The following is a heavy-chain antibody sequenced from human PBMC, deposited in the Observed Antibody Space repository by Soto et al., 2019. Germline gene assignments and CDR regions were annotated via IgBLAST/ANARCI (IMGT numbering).Heavy chain of an antibody. V-gene: IGHV1-69*02. CDR1: GGTFSSYN. D-gene: IGHD6-13*01. CDR2: IIPILGIA. Sequence: QVQLVQSGAEVKKPGSSVKVSCKASGGTFSSYNISWVRQAPGQGLEWLGRIIPILGIANYAQKLQGRVTITADKSTSTAYMELSSLRSEDTAVYYCASEAAEGYYFDYWVQGTLVTVSS. J-gene: IGHJ4*02. CDR3: ASEAAEGYYFDY.